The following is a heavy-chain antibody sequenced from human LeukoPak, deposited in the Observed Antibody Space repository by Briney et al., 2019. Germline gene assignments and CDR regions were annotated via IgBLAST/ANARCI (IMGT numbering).Heavy chain of an antibody. CDR2: ISGSSGLT. Sequence: PGGSLRLSCAASGFTFSSYAMSWVSQAPGRGLEWVSAISGSSGLTYYADSVKGRFTISRDNSKNTLFLQMNSLRAEDTAVYYCARRGESASYGDYRFDYWGQGTLVTVSS. CDR3: ARRGESASYGDYRFDY. D-gene: IGHD4-17*01. V-gene: IGHV3-23*01. CDR1: GFTFSSYA. J-gene: IGHJ4*02.